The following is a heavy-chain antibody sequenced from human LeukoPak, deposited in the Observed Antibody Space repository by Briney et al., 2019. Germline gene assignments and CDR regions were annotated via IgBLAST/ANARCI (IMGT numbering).Heavy chain of an antibody. CDR1: GFTFISYW. CDR3: ALRAGYSSGSDY. J-gene: IGHJ4*02. D-gene: IGHD6-19*01. V-gene: IGHV3-74*01. CDR2: IDSDGSRA. Sequence: LGGSLRLSCVASGFTFISYWMLWVGQAPGKGLVWVSRIDSDGSRATYADPVKGRFTISRDNAKNTLHLQMNSLTDEDTAVYYCALRAGYSSGSDYWGQGIPVTVSS.